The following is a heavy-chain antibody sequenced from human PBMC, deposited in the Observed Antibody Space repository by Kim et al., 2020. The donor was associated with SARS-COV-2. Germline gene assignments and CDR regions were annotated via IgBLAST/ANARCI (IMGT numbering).Heavy chain of an antibody. CDR3: AKDQFRTYSSGWYSWYFDL. D-gene: IGHD6-19*01. Sequence: GGSLRLSCAASGFTFSSYAMSWVRQAPGKGLEWVSAISGSGGSTYYADSVKGRFTISRDNSKNTLYLQMNSLRAEDTAVYYCAKDQFRTYSSGWYSWYFDLWGRGTPVTVSS. CDR1: GFTFSSYA. V-gene: IGHV3-23*01. J-gene: IGHJ2*01. CDR2: ISGSGGST.